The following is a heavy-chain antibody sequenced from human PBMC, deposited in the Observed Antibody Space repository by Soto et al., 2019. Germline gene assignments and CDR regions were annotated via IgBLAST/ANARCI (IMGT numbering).Heavy chain of an antibody. CDR2: IYYNGST. CDR1: GGSISSYY. CDR3: ARELRSGKAFDI. Sequence: SETLSLTCTVSGGSISSYYWSWIRQPPGKGLEWIGYIYYNGSTNYNPSLKSRVTISVDTSKNQFSLKLSSVTAADTAVYYCARELRSGKAFDIWGQGTMVTVSS. J-gene: IGHJ3*02. V-gene: IGHV4-59*01.